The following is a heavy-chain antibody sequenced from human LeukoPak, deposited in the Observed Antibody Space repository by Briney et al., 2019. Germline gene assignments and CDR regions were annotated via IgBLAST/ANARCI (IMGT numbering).Heavy chain of an antibody. CDR2: IYTGETI. Sequence: PGGSLRLSCVVSGFSIINNYVSWVRQAPGKGLEWVSVIYTGETIRYADSVKGRFTISRDNSKNTVYLQMNSLRAEDTALYYCATIGTGYYRDDSWGQGTVVIVSS. D-gene: IGHD3/OR15-3a*01. CDR3: ATIGTGYYRDDS. V-gene: IGHV3-66*01. CDR1: GFSIINNY. J-gene: IGHJ5*01.